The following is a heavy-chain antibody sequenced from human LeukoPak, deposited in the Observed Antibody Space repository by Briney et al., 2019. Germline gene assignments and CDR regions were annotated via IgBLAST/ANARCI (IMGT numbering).Heavy chain of an antibody. CDR3: ARALDSSSSRYQAFEY. CDR1: ASTFSNYW. J-gene: IGHJ4*02. V-gene: IGHV3-7*01. CDR2: IKQDGSEK. D-gene: IGHD2-2*01. Sequence: HSGGSLRLSCAAYASTFSNYWMSWVRQAPGKGLEWVANIKQDGSEKYYVDSVKGRFAISRDNAKNSLYLQMNSLRAEDTAVYYCARALDSSSSRYQAFEYWGQGTPVTVCS.